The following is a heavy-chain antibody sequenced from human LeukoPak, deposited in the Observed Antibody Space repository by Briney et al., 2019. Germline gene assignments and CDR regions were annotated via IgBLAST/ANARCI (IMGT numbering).Heavy chain of an antibody. J-gene: IGHJ4*02. CDR3: ARPTYYYDSSGYYY. CDR1: GGSISSSNW. CDR2: IYHSGST. D-gene: IGHD3-22*01. V-gene: IGHV4-4*02. Sequence: KPSGTLSLTCAVSGGSISSSNWWSWVRQPPGKGLEWIGEIYHSGSTNYNPSLKSRVTISVDTSKNQFSLKLGSVTAADTAVYYCARPTYYYDSSGYYYWGQGTLVTVSS.